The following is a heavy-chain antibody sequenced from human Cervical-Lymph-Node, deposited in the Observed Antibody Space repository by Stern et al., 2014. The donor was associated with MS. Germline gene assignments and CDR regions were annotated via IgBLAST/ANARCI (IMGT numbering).Heavy chain of an antibody. J-gene: IGHJ4*02. Sequence: EVHLVESGGGLVQPGRSLRLSCSASGFTFDDYGMEWVRQAPGKGLGWVSGISWNGDNIAYADSVEGRFTISRDNARNSLYLQMNSLRPEDTAFNYCAKHRAFGYCTAPSCYRGFDSWGQGTLVTVSS. V-gene: IGHV3-9*01. CDR1: GFTFDDYG. CDR3: AKHRAFGYCTAPSCYRGFDS. CDR2: ISWNGDNI. D-gene: IGHD2-2*02.